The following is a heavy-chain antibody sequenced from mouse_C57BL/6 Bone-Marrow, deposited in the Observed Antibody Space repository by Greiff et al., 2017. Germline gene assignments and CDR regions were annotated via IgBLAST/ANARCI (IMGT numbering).Heavy chain of an antibody. J-gene: IGHJ2*01. D-gene: IGHD1-1*01. V-gene: IGHV5-16*01. Sequence: EVKLVESEGGLVQPGSSMKLSCTASGFTFSDYYMAWVRQVPEKGLEWVANINYDGSSTYYLDSLKSRFIISRDNAKNILYLQMSSLKSEDTATYHCARDDYYGRAYFDYWGQGTTLTVSS. CDR1: GFTFSDYY. CDR3: ARDDYYGRAYFDY. CDR2: INYDGSST.